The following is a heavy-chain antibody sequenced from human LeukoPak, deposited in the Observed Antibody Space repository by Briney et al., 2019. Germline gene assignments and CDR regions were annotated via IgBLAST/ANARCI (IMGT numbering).Heavy chain of an antibody. CDR3: ARGSTVYYYYGMDV. CDR2: IYYSGST. V-gene: IGHV4-39*07. J-gene: IGHJ6*02. CDR1: GGSVSSSGYY. D-gene: IGHD4-17*01. Sequence: PSETLSLTCTVSGGSVSSSGYYWGWIRQPPGKGLEWIGSIYYSGSTYYNPSLKSRVTISVDTSKNQFSLKLSSVTAADTAVYYCARGSTVYYYYGMDVWGQGTTVTVSS.